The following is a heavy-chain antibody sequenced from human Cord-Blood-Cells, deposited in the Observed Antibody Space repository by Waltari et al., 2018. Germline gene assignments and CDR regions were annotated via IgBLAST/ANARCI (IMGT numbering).Heavy chain of an antibody. J-gene: IGHJ3*02. V-gene: IGHV1-8*01. CDR1: GYTFTSYD. CDR3: ASGSLRGYALDI. CDR2: KNPSSGNT. D-gene: IGHD3-16*01. Sequence: QVQLVQSGAEVKKPGASVKVYCKASGYTFTSYDIKWVRQATGQGRGWMGWKNPSSGNTGYSQKCQGRVTMTRNTSISTAYMELSSLRSEDTAVYYCASGSLRGYALDIWGQGTMVTVSS.